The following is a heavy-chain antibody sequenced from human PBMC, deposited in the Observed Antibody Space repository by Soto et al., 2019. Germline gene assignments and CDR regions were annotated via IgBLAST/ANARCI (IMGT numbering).Heavy chain of an antibody. CDR3: ARVATRLQSMEVLEY. V-gene: IGHV3-30*03. CDR2: LSFDGTAE. Sequence: QVQLVESGGGVVQPGTSLRLSCKASGFIFRDYLIHWVHQAPGKGLEWLAVLSFDGTAEHYADSTRGRFTISRDIPKSTTYLVINNVRREDTAMYYCARVATRLQSMEVLEYWGQGTLVTVPS. D-gene: IGHD2-21*02. CDR1: GFIFRDYL. J-gene: IGHJ4*02.